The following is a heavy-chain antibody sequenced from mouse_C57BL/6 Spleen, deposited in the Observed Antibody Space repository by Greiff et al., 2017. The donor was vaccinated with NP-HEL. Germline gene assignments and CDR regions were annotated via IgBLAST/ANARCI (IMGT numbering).Heavy chain of an antibody. J-gene: IGHJ3*01. CDR2: ISGGGGNT. Sequence: EVKLVESGGGLVKPGGSLKLSCAASGFTFSSYTMSWVRQTPEKRLEWVATISGGGGNTYYPDSVKGRFTISRDNAKHTLYLQMSSLGSEDTALYYCARFYYDYDGWFAYWGQGTLVTVSA. CDR1: GFTFSSYT. D-gene: IGHD2-4*01. V-gene: IGHV5-9*01. CDR3: ARFYYDYDGWFAY.